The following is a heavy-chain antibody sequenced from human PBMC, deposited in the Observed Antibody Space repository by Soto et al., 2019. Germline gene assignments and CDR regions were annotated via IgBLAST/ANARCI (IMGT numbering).Heavy chain of an antibody. CDR3: ARDIRGLYCFDY. J-gene: IGHJ4*02. V-gene: IGHV1-3*01. D-gene: IGHD4-17*01. CDR2: INAGNGDS. CDR1: EDTFSSYT. Sequence: ASVKVSCKASEDTFSSYTLHWVRQAPGERLEWMGWINAGNGDSKYSQKFQGRVSISRDTSASTASMELSSLTSEDTAVYYCARDIRGLYCFDYWGQGRLRTVSS.